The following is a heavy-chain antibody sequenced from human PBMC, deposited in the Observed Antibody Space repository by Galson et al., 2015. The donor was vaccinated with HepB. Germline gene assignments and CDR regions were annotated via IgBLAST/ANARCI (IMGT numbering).Heavy chain of an antibody. D-gene: IGHD6-19*01. V-gene: IGHV3-30-3*02. CDR2: ISYDGSNK. Sequence: SLRLSCAASGFTFSSYAMHWVRQAPGKGLEWVAVISYDGSNKYYADSVKGRFTISRDNSKNTLYLQMNSLRAEDTAVYYCAKTMRSVAGKLYYYYYMDVWGKGTTVTVSS. CDR3: AKTMRSVAGKLYYYYYMDV. CDR1: GFTFSSYA. J-gene: IGHJ6*03.